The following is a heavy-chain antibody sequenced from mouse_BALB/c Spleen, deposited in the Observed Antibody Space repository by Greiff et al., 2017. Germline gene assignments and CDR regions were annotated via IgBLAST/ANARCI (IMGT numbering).Heavy chain of an antibody. CDR3: ARLYYYGSSPFAY. D-gene: IGHD1-1*01. CDR2: INPGSGGT. J-gene: IGHJ3*01. CDR1: GYAFTNYL. V-gene: IGHV1-54*01. Sequence: VQLQESGAELVRPGTSVKVSCKASGYAFTNYLIEWVKQRPGQGLEWIGVINPGSGGTNYNEKFKGKATLTADKSSSTAYMQLSSLTSDDSAVYFCARLYYYGSSPFAYWGQGTLVTVSA.